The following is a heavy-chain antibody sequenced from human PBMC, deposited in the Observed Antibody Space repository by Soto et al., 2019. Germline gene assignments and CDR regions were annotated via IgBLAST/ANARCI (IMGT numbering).Heavy chain of an antibody. CDR1: GYTFTGSY. J-gene: IGHJ4*02. D-gene: IGHD2-8*01. Sequence: ASVKGSCKASGYTFTGSYMHWVRQAPVQRLEWMGWINPNSGGTNYAQKFQGWVTMTRDTSISTAYMELSRLRSDDTAVYYCARDRDMGYCTNGVCRPAYYFDYWRQGTLVPVSS. CDR2: INPNSGGT. CDR3: ARDRDMGYCTNGVCRPAYYFDY. V-gene: IGHV1-2*04.